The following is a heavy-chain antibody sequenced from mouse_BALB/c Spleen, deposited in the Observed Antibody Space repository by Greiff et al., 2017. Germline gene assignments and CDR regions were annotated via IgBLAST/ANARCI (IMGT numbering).Heavy chain of an antibody. Sequence: EVMLVESGGGLVKPGGSLKLSCAASGFTFSDYYMYWVRQTPEKRLEWVATISDGGSYTYYPDSVKGRFTISRDNAKNNLYLQMSSLKSEDTAMYYCARDYGNYWFAYWGQGTLVTVSA. D-gene: IGHD2-1*01. V-gene: IGHV5-4*02. CDR1: GFTFSDYY. J-gene: IGHJ3*01. CDR3: ARDYGNYWFAY. CDR2: ISDGGSYT.